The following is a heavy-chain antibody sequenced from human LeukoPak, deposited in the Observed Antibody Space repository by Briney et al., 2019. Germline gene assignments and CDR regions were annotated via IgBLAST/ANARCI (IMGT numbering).Heavy chain of an antibody. J-gene: IGHJ4*02. V-gene: IGHV3-23*01. CDR1: GFTFSNAW. D-gene: IGHD6-13*01. Sequence: GGSLRLSCAASGFTFSNAWMNWVRQAPGKGLEWVATVSGSGDRMYHADSVKGRFTISRDNSKNTIYLQMNSLSAEDTALYYCAKAAAAPGFDFWGQGTLVTVSS. CDR3: AKAAAAPGFDF. CDR2: VSGSGDRM.